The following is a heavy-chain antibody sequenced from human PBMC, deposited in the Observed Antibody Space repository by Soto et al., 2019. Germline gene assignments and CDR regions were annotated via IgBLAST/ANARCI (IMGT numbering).Heavy chain of an antibody. V-gene: IGHV3-23*01. CDR2: ILADATTT. CDR3: AWVRGVIENY. J-gene: IGHJ4*01. CDR1: GFNFSRFA. D-gene: IGHD3-10*01. Sequence: GSLRLSCAASGFNFSRFAMTWVRQIPGKGLEWVSSILADATTTFYADSVRGRFTISRDNSKNILYLQLNSLSGADTAVYYCAWVRGVIENYWGQGP.